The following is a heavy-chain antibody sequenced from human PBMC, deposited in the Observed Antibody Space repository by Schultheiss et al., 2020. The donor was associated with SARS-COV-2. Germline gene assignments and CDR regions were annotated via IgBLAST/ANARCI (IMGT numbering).Heavy chain of an antibody. V-gene: IGHV1-8*02. J-gene: IGHJ6*02. CDR1: GYTFTGYY. CDR2: INPNSGNT. D-gene: IGHD2-15*01. CDR3: ARDSSLYYYGMDV. Sequence: ASVKVSCKASGYTFTGYYMHWVRQAPGQGLEWMGWINPNSGNTGYAQKFQGRVTMTRNTSISTAYMELSSLRSEDTAVYYCARDSSLYYYGMDVWGQGTTVTVSS.